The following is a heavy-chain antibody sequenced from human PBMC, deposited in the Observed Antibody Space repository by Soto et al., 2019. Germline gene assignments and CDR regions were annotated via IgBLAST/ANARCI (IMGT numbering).Heavy chain of an antibody. CDR3: ATTSRGWYLPAEAFDI. CDR2: MNPYSGNT. V-gene: IGHV1-8*01. J-gene: IGHJ3*02. D-gene: IGHD6-19*01. CDR1: GYTFTTYD. Sequence: QVLLEQSGAEVKKPGASVKVSCKASGYTFTTYDINWVRQAAGQGLEWMGWMNPYSGNTGYAQKFQGRVTMTRNTSISTAYMDLSSLRSEDTAVYYCATTSRGWYLPAEAFDIWGQGTMVTVSS.